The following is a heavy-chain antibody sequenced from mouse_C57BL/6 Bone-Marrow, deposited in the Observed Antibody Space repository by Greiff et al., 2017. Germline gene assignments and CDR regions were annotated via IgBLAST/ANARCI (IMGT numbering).Heavy chain of an antibody. J-gene: IGHJ2*01. V-gene: IGHV1-69*01. CDR3: ARTGFDY. CDR2: IDPSDSYT. Sequence: QVQLQQPGAELVMPGASVKLSCKASGYTFTSYWMHWVKQRPGQGLEWIGEIDPSDSYTNYNQKFKGKSTVTVDKSSSTAYMQLSSLTSEDSAVYYCARTGFDYWGQGTTLTVSS. CDR1: GYTFTSYW. D-gene: IGHD4-1*01.